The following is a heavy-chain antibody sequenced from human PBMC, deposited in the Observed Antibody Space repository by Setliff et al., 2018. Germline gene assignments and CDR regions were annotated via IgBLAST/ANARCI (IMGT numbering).Heavy chain of an antibody. CDR2: IYYSGST. Sequence: SETLSLTCSVSGDSIGRGGYYWSWIRQQPGKGLEWIASIYYSGSTYYNPSLKSRLRVSMDSSKNQFYLDLSSVTAADTAVYYCARGRRGGYGAINWFDPWGQGTLVTVSS. J-gene: IGHJ5*02. CDR3: ARGRRGGYGAINWFDP. CDR1: GDSIGRGGYY. V-gene: IGHV4-31*03. D-gene: IGHD3-16*01.